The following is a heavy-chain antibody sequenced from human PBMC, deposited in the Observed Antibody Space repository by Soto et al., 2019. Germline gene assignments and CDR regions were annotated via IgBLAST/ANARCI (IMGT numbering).Heavy chain of an antibody. CDR2: FYYSGST. V-gene: IGHV4-31*03. CDR3: ARSVFP. CDR1: GGSISTGGYY. Sequence: QVQLQESGPGLVKPSQTLSLTCTVSGGSISTGGYYWNWIRQHPGKGLEWIGYFYYSGSTYYNPSLESRXTISVNTSKNQFSLKLSSVTAADTAVYYCARSVFPWGQGTLVTVSS. J-gene: IGHJ5*02.